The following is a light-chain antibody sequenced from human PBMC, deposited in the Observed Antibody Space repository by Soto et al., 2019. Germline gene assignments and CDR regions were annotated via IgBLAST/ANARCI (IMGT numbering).Light chain of an antibody. CDR3: QHYGNSAWT. CDR2: AAS. CDR1: QNVRSPY. V-gene: IGKV3-20*01. Sequence: EIVLTQSPGTLSLSPGERATLSCRASQNVRSPYLAWYQQKPGQAPRLLIYAASSRAAGIPDRFSGSGSGTDFTLTISSLEPEDFAVYYCQHYGNSAWTFGQGTKVEIK. J-gene: IGKJ1*01.